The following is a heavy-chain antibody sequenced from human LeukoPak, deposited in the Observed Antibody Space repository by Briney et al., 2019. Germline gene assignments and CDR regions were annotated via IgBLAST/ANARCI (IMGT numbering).Heavy chain of an antibody. J-gene: IGHJ4*02. CDR1: GFTFSSYA. CDR2: ISYDGSNK. V-gene: IGHV3-30-3*02. D-gene: IGHD4-17*01. CDR3: AKFAEDRGFYGDPDGHFDY. Sequence: PGGSLRLSCAASGFTFSSYAMHWVRQAPGKGLEWVAVISYDGSNKYYADSVKGRFTISRDNSKNTLYLQMNSLRAEDTAVYYCAKFAEDRGFYGDPDGHFDYWGQGTLVTVSS.